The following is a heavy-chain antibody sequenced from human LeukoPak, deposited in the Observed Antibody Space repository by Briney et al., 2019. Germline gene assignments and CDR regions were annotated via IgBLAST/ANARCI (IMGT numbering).Heavy chain of an antibody. Sequence: SQTLSLTCTASGGSINTLGYFWTWIPQRPGKGLEWIGYIFSRGGAQYNPSLKSRVSISFDWSNNQFSLNLTSLTAADSAVYYCATVAGYYYDPPYYFDYWGQGILVTVSS. V-gene: IGHV4-31*03. CDR3: ATVAGYYYDPPYYFDY. CDR1: GGSINTLGYF. D-gene: IGHD3-22*01. CDR2: IFSRGGA. J-gene: IGHJ4*02.